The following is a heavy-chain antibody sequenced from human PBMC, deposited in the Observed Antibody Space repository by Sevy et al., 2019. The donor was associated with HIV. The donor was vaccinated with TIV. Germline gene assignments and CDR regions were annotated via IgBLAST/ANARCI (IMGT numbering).Heavy chain of an antibody. Sequence: GGSLRLSCAASGFTFSSYAMHWVRQAPGKGLEWVAVISYDGSNKYYPDSVKGRFTISRDNSKNTLYLQMNSLRAEDTAVYYCAREGQAAGTRHFDYWGQGTLVTVSS. CDR1: GFTFSSYA. J-gene: IGHJ4*02. V-gene: IGHV3-30-3*01. D-gene: IGHD6-19*01. CDR3: AREGQAAGTRHFDY. CDR2: ISYDGSNK.